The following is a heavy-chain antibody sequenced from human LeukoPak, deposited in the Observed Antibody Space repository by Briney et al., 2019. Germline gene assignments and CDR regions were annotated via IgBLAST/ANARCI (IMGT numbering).Heavy chain of an antibody. Sequence: SVKVSCKASGGTFSSYTISWVRQAPGQGLEWMGRIIPILGIANYAQKFQGRGTITADKSTSTAYMELSSLRSEDTAVYYCARESSSLHYFDYWGQGTLVTVSS. D-gene: IGHD6-13*01. V-gene: IGHV1-69*04. CDR2: IIPILGIA. J-gene: IGHJ4*02. CDR1: GGTFSSYT. CDR3: ARESSSLHYFDY.